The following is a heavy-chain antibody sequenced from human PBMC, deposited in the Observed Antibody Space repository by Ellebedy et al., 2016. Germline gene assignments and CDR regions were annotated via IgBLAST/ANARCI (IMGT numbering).Heavy chain of an antibody. V-gene: IGHV3-49*03. J-gene: IGHJ3*01. D-gene: IGHD2-2*02. CDR3: TRDLDRFCSTSNCYTEPLEGHIGFDL. Sequence: GGSLRLSXTASGFTFGDFAMSWFRQAPGKGLEWVGFTRSKAYRGTTEYAASVKGRFTISRDDSESIAYLQMDSLKTEDTAVYYCTRDLDRFCSTSNCYTEPLEGHIGFDLWGQGTMVIVS. CDR1: GFTFGDFA. CDR2: TRSKAYRGTT.